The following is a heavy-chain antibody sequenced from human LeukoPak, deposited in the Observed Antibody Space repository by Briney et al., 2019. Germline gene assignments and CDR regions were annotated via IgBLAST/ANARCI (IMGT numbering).Heavy chain of an antibody. D-gene: IGHD1-26*01. J-gene: IGHJ3*02. Sequence: GSLRLSCAASGFTVSSNYMSWVRQAAGKGLEWVSEIYSDGRTYYAASVKGRFSISRDNSKNTVYLQMNSLRAEDTAVYYCARDLREHGIFDIWGQGTMVTVSS. CDR1: GFTVSSNY. CDR3: ARDLREHGIFDI. CDR2: IYSDGRT. V-gene: IGHV3-53*01.